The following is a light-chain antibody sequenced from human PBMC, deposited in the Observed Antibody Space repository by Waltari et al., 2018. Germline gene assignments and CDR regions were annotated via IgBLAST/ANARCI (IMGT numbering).Light chain of an antibody. CDR2: GVS. V-gene: IGKV1-39*01. CDR1: QSISKY. J-gene: IGKJ4*01. Sequence: DIQMTQSPSSLAASVGDPVTITCRASQSISKYFNWYQHKPGKAPKLLIYGVSSLQSGVPSRFSGSGSGTVFTLTISSLQPEDFATYYCQQSHSSPRTFGGGTKVEMK. CDR3: QQSHSSPRT.